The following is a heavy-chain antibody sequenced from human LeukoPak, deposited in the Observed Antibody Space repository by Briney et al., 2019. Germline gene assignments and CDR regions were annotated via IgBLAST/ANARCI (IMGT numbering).Heavy chain of an antibody. J-gene: IGHJ3*02. CDR2: IYSSGST. CDR1: GFTVSSNY. V-gene: IGHV3-66*03. Sequence: GGSLRLSCAASGFTVSSNYMSWVRQAPGKGLEWVSVIYSSGSTYYADSVKGRFTISRDNSKNTLYLQMNSLRAEDTAVYHCAKDQSLVGATGDAFDIWGQGTMVTVSS. D-gene: IGHD1-26*01. CDR3: AKDQSLVGATGDAFDI.